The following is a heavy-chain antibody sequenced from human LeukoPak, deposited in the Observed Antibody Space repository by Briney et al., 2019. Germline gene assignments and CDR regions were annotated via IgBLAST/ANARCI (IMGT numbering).Heavy chain of an antibody. V-gene: IGHV3-74*01. CDR2: INTDGSDGSST. Sequence: PGGSLRLSCAASGFTFSNYWMHWVRQGPGKGLVWVSRINTDGSDGSSTNYADSVKGRFTISRDNAKNTLYLQMNSLRAEDTAVYYCARVVAAGKWCFDLWGRGTLVTVSS. CDR3: ARVVAAGKWCFDL. D-gene: IGHD6-19*01. J-gene: IGHJ2*01. CDR1: GFTFSNYW.